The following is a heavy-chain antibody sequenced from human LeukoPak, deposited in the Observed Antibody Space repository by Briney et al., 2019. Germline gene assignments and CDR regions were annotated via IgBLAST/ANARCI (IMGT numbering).Heavy chain of an antibody. CDR1: GYTFTNYG. CDR2: ISAYNGNT. V-gene: IGHV1-18*01. J-gene: IGHJ6*02. D-gene: IGHD2-2*01. CDR3: ARDHIVVVPAATLYYGMDV. Sequence: ASVKVSCKASGYTFTNYGISWVRQAPGQGLEWMGWISAYNGNTNYAQKLQGRVTMTTDTSTSTAYMELRSLRSDDTAVYYCARDHIVVVPAATLYYGMDVWGQGTTVTVSS.